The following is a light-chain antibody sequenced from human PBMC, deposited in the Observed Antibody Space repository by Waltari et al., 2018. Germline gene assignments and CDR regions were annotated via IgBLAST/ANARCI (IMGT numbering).Light chain of an antibody. J-gene: IGKJ4*01. V-gene: IGKV3-11*01. CDR1: QTVSTY. CDR2: DAS. Sequence: EVVLTQSPATLSLSPGERATLSCRASQTVSTYLAWYHQKPGQAPRLLIYDASNRATGIPARFSGSGSGTDFTLTISSLEPDDFGLYYCQQRSSWPLTFGGGSNVEIK. CDR3: QQRSSWPLT.